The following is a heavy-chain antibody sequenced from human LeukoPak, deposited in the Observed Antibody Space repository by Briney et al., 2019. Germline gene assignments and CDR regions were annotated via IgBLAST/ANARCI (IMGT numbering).Heavy chain of an antibody. Sequence: SVKVSCKASGGTFSSYAISWVRQAPGQGLEWMGGIIPIFGTANYAQKFQGRVTITKDESTSTDYMELSSVRSEDTAVYYCAREIYSSSWYVIDAFDIWGQGTMVTVSS. CDR1: GGTFSSYA. CDR3: AREIYSSSWYVIDAFDI. J-gene: IGHJ3*02. CDR2: IIPIFGTA. D-gene: IGHD6-13*01. V-gene: IGHV1-69*05.